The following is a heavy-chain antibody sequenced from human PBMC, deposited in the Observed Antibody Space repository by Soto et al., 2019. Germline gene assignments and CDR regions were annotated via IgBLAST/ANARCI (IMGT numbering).Heavy chain of an antibody. CDR3: AKDLGQRPVIGYYYGMDV. CDR2: ISFDGSNK. CDR1: GFAFSNYG. J-gene: IGHJ6*02. V-gene: IGHV3-30*18. D-gene: IGHD6-25*01. Sequence: GESVKISCAASGFAFSNYGIHWVRQAPCKGLEWVTAISFDGSNKYYLDSVKGRFTVSRDNSKNTLYLLMDSLRGEDTAVYYCAKDLGQRPVIGYYYGMDVWGQGTTVTVSS.